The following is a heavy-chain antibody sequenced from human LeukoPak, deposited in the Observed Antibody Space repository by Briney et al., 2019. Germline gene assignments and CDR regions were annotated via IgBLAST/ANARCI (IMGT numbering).Heavy chain of an antibody. CDR1: GFTFSSYS. J-gene: IGHJ6*03. Sequence: GASLRLSCAASGFTFSSYSMNWVSQDPGKGLEWVSYISSGSSTIYYADSVKGRFTISRDNAKNSLYLQMNSLRAEDTAVYYCAGKAEWRSGLIYYYYMDVWGKGTTVTVSS. CDR2: ISSGSSTI. CDR3: AGKAEWRSGLIYYYYMDV. V-gene: IGHV3-48*01. D-gene: IGHD3-3*01.